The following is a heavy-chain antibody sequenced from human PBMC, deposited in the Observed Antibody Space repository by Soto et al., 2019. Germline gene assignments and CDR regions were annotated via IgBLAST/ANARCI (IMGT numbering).Heavy chain of an antibody. J-gene: IGHJ6*02. CDR2: IYHSGST. Sequence: SETPSLTCTVPDGSISSYYWSWVGQRPGKGLEWIGYIYHSGSTNYNPSLKSRVTISVDTSKNQFSLKLNSVTAADTAVYYCARDLWGYCGTDCYPLDVWSQGTTVTVS. CDR1: DGSISSYY. V-gene: IGHV4-59*13. CDR3: ARDLWGYCGTDCYPLDV. D-gene: IGHD2-21*02.